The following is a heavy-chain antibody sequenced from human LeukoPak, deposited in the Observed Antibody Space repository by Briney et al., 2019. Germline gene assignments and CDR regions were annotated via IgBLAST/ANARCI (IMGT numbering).Heavy chain of an antibody. CDR1: GFTFSSYA. D-gene: IGHD6-19*01. CDR2: ISGSGGST. CDR3: AKDAVAGNNYYYYYYMDV. J-gene: IGHJ6*03. Sequence: GGSLRLSCAASGFTFSSYAMSWVRQAPGKGLEWVSAISGSGGSTYYADSVKGRFTISRDNSKNTLYLQMNSLRAEDTAVYYCAKDAVAGNNYYYYYYMDVWGKGTTVTVSS. V-gene: IGHV3-23*01.